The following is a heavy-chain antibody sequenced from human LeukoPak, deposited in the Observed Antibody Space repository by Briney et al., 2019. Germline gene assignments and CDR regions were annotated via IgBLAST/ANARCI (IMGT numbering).Heavy chain of an antibody. V-gene: IGHV1-69*04. Sequence: GSSVKVSCKASGGTFSSYAISWVRQAPGQGLEWMGRIIPILGIANYARKFQGRVTITADKSTSTAYMELSSLRSEDTAVYYCARELGGYYDSSGWGQGTLVTVSS. CDR1: GGTFSSYA. CDR3: ARELGGYYDSSG. D-gene: IGHD3-22*01. J-gene: IGHJ4*02. CDR2: IIPILGIA.